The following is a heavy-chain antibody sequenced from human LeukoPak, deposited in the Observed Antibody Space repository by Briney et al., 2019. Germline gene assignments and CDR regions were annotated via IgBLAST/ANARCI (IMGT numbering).Heavy chain of an antibody. V-gene: IGHV1-2*02. J-gene: IGHJ4*02. D-gene: IGHD5-12*01. CDR2: INPNSGGT. CDR1: GYTFTGYY. Sequence: GASVKVSCKASGYTFTGYYMHWVRQAPGQGLEWMGWINPNSGGTNYAQKFQGRVTMTRDTSISTAYMELSRLRSDDTAVYYCARVRLRGPVRTGYDLAYWGQGTLVTVSS. CDR3: ARVRLRGPVRTGYDLAY.